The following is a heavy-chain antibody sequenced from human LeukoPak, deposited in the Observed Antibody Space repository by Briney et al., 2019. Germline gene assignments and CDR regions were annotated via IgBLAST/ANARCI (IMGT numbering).Heavy chain of an antibody. D-gene: IGHD3-10*01. Sequence: GGSLRLSCAASGSTFSSYAMSWFRQAPGKGLEWVSVISNSGGSTFYADSVKGRFTISRDNSKNTLYLQMNSLRAEDTAVYYCAKRASGSGTSLYYFDYWGQGTLVTVSS. CDR1: GSTFSSYA. V-gene: IGHV3-23*01. J-gene: IGHJ4*02. CDR2: ISNSGGST. CDR3: AKRASGSGTSLYYFDY.